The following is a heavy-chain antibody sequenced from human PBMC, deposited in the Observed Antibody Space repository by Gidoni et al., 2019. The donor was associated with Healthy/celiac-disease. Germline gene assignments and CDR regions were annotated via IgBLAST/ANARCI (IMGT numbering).Heavy chain of an antibody. V-gene: IGHV3-21*01. CDR1: GFTSSGYS. CDR2: ISSSGSYI. Sequence: EVQLVESGGGLVQPGGSLRLSCAASGFTSSGYSMNWVRQAPGKGLEWVSCISSSGSYIYYADSVKGRFTISRDNAKNSLYLQMSSQRAEDKAVYYCARDRGVGVVAAYFDYWGQGTLVTVSS. J-gene: IGHJ4*02. CDR3: ARDRGVGVVAAYFDY. D-gene: IGHD2-15*01.